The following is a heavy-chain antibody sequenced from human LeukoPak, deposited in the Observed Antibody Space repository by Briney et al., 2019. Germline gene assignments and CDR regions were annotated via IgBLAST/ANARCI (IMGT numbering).Heavy chain of an antibody. D-gene: IGHD5-18*01. V-gene: IGHV3-21*01. Sequence: GGSLRLSCAASGFTFSSYSMNWVRQAPGKGLEWVSSISSSSSYIYYADSVKGRFTISRDNAKNSLYLQMNSLRAEDTAVYYCARDTTDTASAFDIWGQGTMVTVSS. CDR1: GFTFSSYS. J-gene: IGHJ3*02. CDR2: ISSSSSYI. CDR3: ARDTTDTASAFDI.